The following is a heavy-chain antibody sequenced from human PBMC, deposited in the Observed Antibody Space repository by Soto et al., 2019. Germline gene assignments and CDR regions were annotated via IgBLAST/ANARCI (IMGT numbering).Heavy chain of an antibody. Sequence: EVQLLESGGGLVQPGGSLRLSCAASGFTFSSYAMSWVRQAPGKGLEWVSAISGSGGGTYYADSVKGRFTISRDKSKNTLYLQMNSLRAEDTAVYYCAIVRVRGVMRDAFDIWGQGTMVTVSS. CDR1: GFTFSSYA. D-gene: IGHD3-10*01. CDR2: ISGSGGGT. J-gene: IGHJ3*02. V-gene: IGHV3-23*01. CDR3: AIVRVRGVMRDAFDI.